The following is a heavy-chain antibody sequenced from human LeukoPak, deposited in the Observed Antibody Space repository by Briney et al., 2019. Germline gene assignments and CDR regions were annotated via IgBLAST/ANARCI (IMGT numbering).Heavy chain of an antibody. CDR3: ATNDYYGSGSYFAYYYYYMDV. V-gene: IGHV3-23*01. Sequence: QTGGSLRLSCAASGFTFSSYGMSWVRQAPGKGLEWVSAISGSGGSTYYADSVKGRFTISRDNSKNTLYLQMNSLRAEDTAVYYCATNDYYGSGSYFAYYYYYMDVWGKGTTVTISS. CDR1: GFTFSSYG. CDR2: ISGSGGST. J-gene: IGHJ6*03. D-gene: IGHD3-10*01.